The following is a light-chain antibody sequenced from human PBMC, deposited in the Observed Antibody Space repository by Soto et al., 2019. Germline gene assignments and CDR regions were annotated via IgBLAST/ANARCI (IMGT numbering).Light chain of an antibody. CDR1: QSISSW. J-gene: IGKJ1*01. CDR2: KAS. CDR3: QQYNSYWPWT. Sequence: DIQMTQSPSTLSASVGDRVTITCRASQSISSWLAWYQQKPVKAPKLLIYKASSLESGVPSRFSGSGSGTEFTITISSLQPDDFATYYCQQYNSYWPWTFGQGTKVEIK. V-gene: IGKV1-5*03.